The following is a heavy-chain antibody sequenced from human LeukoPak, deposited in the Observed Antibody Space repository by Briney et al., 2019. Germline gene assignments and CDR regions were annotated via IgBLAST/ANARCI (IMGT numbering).Heavy chain of an antibody. Sequence: GGSLRLSCAASGFTSSSYWMSWVRQAPGKGLEWVANIKQDGSEKYYVDSVKGRFTISRDNAKNSLYLQMNSLRAEDTAVYYCARHATRTDTAMPEIDYWGQGTLVTVSS. CDR2: IKQDGSEK. V-gene: IGHV3-7*05. CDR3: ARHATRTDTAMPEIDY. J-gene: IGHJ4*02. D-gene: IGHD5-18*01. CDR1: GFTSSSYW.